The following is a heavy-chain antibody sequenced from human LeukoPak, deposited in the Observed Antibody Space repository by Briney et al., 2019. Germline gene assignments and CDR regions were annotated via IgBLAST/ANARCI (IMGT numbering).Heavy chain of an antibody. CDR3: ARTAAWNNWFDP. D-gene: IGHD2-2*01. CDR1: GYTFTGYY. CDR2: INPNSGGT. Sequence: ASVKVSCNASGYTFTGYYMHWVRQAPGQGLEWMGWINPNSGGTNYAQKFQGRVTMTRDTSISTAYMELSRLRSDDTAVYYCARTAAWNNWFDPWGQGTLVTVSS. J-gene: IGHJ5*02. V-gene: IGHV1-2*02.